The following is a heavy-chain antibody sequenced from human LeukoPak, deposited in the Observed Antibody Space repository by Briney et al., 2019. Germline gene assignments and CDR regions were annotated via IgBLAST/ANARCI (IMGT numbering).Heavy chain of an antibody. J-gene: IGHJ5*02. CDR3: ANGFRAARLPPVDP. V-gene: IGHV3-30*02. Sequence: GGSLRLSCAASGFTFSSYGMHWVRQAPGKGLEWVAFIQYDGSNKYYADSVTGRFTISRGNSKNTLYLQMNSLRAEDTAVYYCANGFRAARLPPVDPWGQGTLVTVSS. CDR2: IQYDGSNK. CDR1: GFTFSSYG. D-gene: IGHD6-6*01.